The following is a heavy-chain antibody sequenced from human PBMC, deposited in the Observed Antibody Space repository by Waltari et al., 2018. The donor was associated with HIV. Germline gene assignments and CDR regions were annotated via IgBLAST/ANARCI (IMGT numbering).Heavy chain of an antibody. J-gene: IGHJ4*02. CDR3: VKAKVVSAYYYSLEY. V-gene: IGHV3-30*18. Sequence: QVHLVESGGGVVQPGRSLRLSCATSGFTFSSYGMHWVRQAPGKGLKWMAVISYDGGTKYYADSVKGRFIISRDNSRNTLYLQLSTLRPEDTALYFCVKAKVVSAYYYSLEYWGQGTLVTVSS. CDR2: ISYDGGTK. CDR1: GFTFSSYG. D-gene: IGHD3-22*01.